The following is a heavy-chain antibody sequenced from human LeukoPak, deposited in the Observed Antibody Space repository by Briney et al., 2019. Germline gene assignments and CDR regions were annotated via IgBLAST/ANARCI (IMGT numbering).Heavy chain of an antibody. Sequence: SETLSLTCTVSGGSISGYYWSWIRQPAGQGLEWIGRIYTTGDTRYNPPLKRRVTISVDTSKNQRSLKLRPVTAADTAVYYCARAAGAAGGQYFDYWGQGTLVTVSS. V-gene: IGHV4-4*07. CDR1: GGSISGYY. J-gene: IGHJ4*02. CDR2: IYTTGDT. D-gene: IGHD6-13*01. CDR3: ARAAGAAGGQYFDY.